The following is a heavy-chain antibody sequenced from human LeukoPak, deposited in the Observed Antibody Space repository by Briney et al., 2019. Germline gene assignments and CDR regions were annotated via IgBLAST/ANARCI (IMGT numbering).Heavy chain of an antibody. D-gene: IGHD3-10*01. J-gene: IGHJ4*02. CDR3: ARELTSMVRGPPVY. Sequence: ASVKVSCKASGYTFTSYGISWVRQAPGQGLEWMGWISAYNGNTNYAQKLQGRVTMTTDTSTSTAYMELRSLRSDDTAVYYCARELTSMVRGPPVYWGQGTLVTVSS. CDR2: ISAYNGNT. V-gene: IGHV1-18*01. CDR1: GYTFTSYG.